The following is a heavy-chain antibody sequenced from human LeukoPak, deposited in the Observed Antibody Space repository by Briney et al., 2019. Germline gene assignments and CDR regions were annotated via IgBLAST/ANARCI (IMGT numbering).Heavy chain of an antibody. CDR3: ARGCRGSSGGSCYQWFDP. CDR2: ILYSGST. V-gene: IGHV4-59*08. J-gene: IGHJ5*02. Sequence: PSESLSLTCPVAGASISSYYWSWIRQPPGKGLEWVGYILYSGSTNYNPYLKSRVTISVDTSKNQFSLKLSSVTAADTAVYYCARGCRGSSGGSCYQWFDPWGQGTLVTVSS. CDR1: GASISSYY. D-gene: IGHD2-15*01.